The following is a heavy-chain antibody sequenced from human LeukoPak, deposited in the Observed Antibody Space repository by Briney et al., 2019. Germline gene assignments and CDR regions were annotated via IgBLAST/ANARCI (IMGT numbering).Heavy chain of an antibody. J-gene: IGHJ3*02. D-gene: IGHD5-24*01. V-gene: IGHV3-23*01. CDR2: ITGGRST. CDR3: AKDRHEII. CDR1: GFTFSNYA. Sequence: GGSLRLSCAASGFTFSNYAMSWVRQAPGRGLEWISGITGGRSTYYADSVKGRFTISRDNSKNTLYLQMNSLRAEDTAVYYCAKDRHEIIWGQGTMVTVSS.